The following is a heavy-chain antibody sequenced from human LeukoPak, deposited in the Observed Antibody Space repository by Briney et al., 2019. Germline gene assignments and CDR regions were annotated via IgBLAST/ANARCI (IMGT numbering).Heavy chain of an antibody. V-gene: IGHV3-11*01. Sequence: GGSLRLSCAASGFTFSDYYMSWIRQAPGKGLEWVSYISSSGSTIYYADSVKGRFTISRDNAKNSLYLQMNSLRAEDTAVYYCAKDRGNGRITIFGVVIRGWFDPWGQGTLVTVSS. CDR3: AKDRGNGRITIFGVVIRGWFDP. J-gene: IGHJ5*02. CDR1: GFTFSDYY. D-gene: IGHD3-3*01. CDR2: ISSSGSTI.